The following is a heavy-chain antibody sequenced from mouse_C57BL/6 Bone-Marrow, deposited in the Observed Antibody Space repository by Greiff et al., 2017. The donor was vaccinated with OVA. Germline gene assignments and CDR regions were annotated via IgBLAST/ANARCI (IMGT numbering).Heavy chain of an antibody. J-gene: IGHJ4*01. V-gene: IGHV1-15*01. CDR2: IDPETGGT. CDR1: GYTFTDYE. D-gene: IGHD2-3*01. Sequence: QVQLQQSGAELVRPGASVTLSCKASGYTFTDYEMHWVKQTPVHGLEWIGAIDPETGGTAYNQTFKGKAILTADKSSSTAYMELRSLTSEYSAVYYCTPIYDGYPYAMDYWGQGTSVTVSS. CDR3: TPIYDGYPYAMDY.